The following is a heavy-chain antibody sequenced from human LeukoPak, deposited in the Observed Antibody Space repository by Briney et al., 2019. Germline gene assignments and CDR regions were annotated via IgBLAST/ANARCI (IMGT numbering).Heavy chain of an antibody. D-gene: IGHD3-22*01. Sequence: SETLSLTCGVSGDSISSSSYYWGWIRQPPGKGLEWIGSIYYSGSTYYNPSLKSRVTISVDTSKNQFSLNLYSVTAADTAVFYCARSYYYDYRQIDYWGQGTLVTVSS. CDR2: IYYSGST. CDR1: GDSISSSSYY. V-gene: IGHV4-39*01. J-gene: IGHJ4*02. CDR3: ARSYYYDYRQIDY.